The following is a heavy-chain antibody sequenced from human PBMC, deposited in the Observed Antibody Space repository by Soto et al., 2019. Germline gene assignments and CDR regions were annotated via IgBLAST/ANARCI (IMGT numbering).Heavy chain of an antibody. Sequence: QVQLQESGPRLVSPSQTLSLTCTVSGGSISSAAYCWSWIRQSPDKGLEWIGHIYDGGTTYSSPSLKGRVTISADTSETQFSLKLNSVSAADTAVYYTARGPSGDKVDYWGQGIQVTVSS. CDR1: GGSISSAAYC. CDR2: IYDGGTT. D-gene: IGHD7-27*01. V-gene: IGHV4-30-4*01. J-gene: IGHJ4*02. CDR3: ARGPSGDKVDY.